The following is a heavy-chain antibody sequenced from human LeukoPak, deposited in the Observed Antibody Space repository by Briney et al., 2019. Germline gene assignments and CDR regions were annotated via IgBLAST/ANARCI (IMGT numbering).Heavy chain of an antibody. CDR2: INHSGST. CDR1: GGSFSGYY. V-gene: IGHV4-34*01. D-gene: IGHD5-18*01. CDR3: ARVTYSYGYRAFDI. Sequence: SETLSLTCAVYGGSFSGYYWSWLRQPPGKGLEWIGEINHSGSTNYNPSLKSRVTISVDTSKNQFSLKLSSVPAADTAVYYCARVTYSYGYRAFDIWGQGTMVTVSS. J-gene: IGHJ3*02.